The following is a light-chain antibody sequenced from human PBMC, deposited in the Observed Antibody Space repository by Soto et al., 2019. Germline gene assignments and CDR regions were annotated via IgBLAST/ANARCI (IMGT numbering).Light chain of an antibody. CDR3: AAWDDRLVAWV. Sequence: QSVLTQAPSASGTPGQRVTISCSGSSSNIGSNTVSWYQQLPGTAPKLLIYTNNQRPSGVPDRFSGSTSGTSASLTISGLQSDDEALYYCAAWDDRLVAWVFGGGTKLTVL. CDR1: SSNIGSNT. V-gene: IGLV1-44*01. CDR2: TNN. J-gene: IGLJ3*02.